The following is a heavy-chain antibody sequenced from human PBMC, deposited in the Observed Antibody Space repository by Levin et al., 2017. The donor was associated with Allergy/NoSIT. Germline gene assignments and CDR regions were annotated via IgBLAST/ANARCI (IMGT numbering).Heavy chain of an antibody. CDR1: GGSISSSSYY. CDR3: ARHGITIFGVVIMEHRPTVNWFDP. D-gene: IGHD3-3*01. V-gene: IGHV4-39*01. J-gene: IGHJ5*02. CDR2: IYYSGST. Sequence: SQTLSLTCTVSGGSISSSSYYWGWIRQPPGKGLEWIGSIYYSGSTYYNPSLKSRVTISVDTSKNQFSLKLSSVTAADTAVYYCARHGITIFGVVIMEHRPTVNWFDPWGQGTLVTVSS.